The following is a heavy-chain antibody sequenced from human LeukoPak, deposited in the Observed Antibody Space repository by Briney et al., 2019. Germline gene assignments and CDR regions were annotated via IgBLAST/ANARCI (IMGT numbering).Heavy chain of an antibody. CDR2: INPSGGST. CDR3: ARGDYYDSSGYPQYYFDY. D-gene: IGHD3-22*01. V-gene: IGHV1-46*01. Sequence: ASVKVSCKASGGTFSSYAISWVRQAPGQGLEWMGIINPSGGSTSYAQKFQGRVTMTRDTSTSTVYMELSSLRSEDTAVYYCARGDYYDSSGYPQYYFDYWGQGTLVTVSS. CDR1: GGTFSSYA. J-gene: IGHJ4*02.